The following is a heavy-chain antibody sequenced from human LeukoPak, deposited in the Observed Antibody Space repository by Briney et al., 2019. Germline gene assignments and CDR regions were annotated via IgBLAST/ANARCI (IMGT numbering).Heavy chain of an antibody. CDR2: IYYSGST. V-gene: IGHV4-31*03. J-gene: IGHJ4*02. D-gene: IGHD5-18*01. CDR1: GGSISSGGYY. CDR3: ARARRDPRGYSYGTSGYYFDY. Sequence: SETLSLTCTVSGGSISSGGYYWSWIRQHPGKGLEWIGYIYYSGSTYYNPSLKSRVTISVDTSKNQFSLKLSSVTAADTAVYYCARARRDPRGYSYGTSGYYFDYWGQGTLVTVSS.